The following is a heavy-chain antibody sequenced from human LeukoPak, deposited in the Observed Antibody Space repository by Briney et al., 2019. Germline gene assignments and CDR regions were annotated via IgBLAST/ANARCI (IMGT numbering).Heavy chain of an antibody. CDR1: GFTVSSNY. J-gene: IGHJ5*02. Sequence: GGSLRLSCAASGFTVSSNYMSWVRQAPGKGLEWVSIIYSGGSTYYADSVKGRFTISRDNSKNTLYLQMNSLRAEDTAVYYCARVTVTTPNWFDPWGQGTLVTVSS. V-gene: IGHV3-53*01. CDR2: IYSGGST. CDR3: ARVTVTTPNWFDP. D-gene: IGHD4-17*01.